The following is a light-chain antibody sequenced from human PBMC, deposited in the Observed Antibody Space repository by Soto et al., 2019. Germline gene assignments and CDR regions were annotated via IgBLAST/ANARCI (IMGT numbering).Light chain of an antibody. CDR2: GAS. CDR3: QQYGSSPPT. Sequence: EIVLTQSPGTLSLSPGERATLSCRASQSVSSNYLAWYQRKPGQAPRLLIYGASSRATGIPNRFSGSGSGKDFTLTITRLEPEDFAVYYCQQYGSSPPTFGQWTKVEIK. CDR1: QSVSSNY. V-gene: IGKV3-20*01. J-gene: IGKJ1*01.